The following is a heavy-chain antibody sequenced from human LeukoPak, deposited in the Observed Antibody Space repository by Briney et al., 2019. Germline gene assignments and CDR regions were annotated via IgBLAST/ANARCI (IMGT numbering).Heavy chain of an antibody. V-gene: IGHV3-33*01. CDR3: ARDPYDRTPLGAFDI. Sequence: PGGSLRLSCAASGFTFGSYGMHWVRQAPGKGLEWVAVMWYDGSNKYYADSVKGRFTISRDNSKNTLYLQMNSLRAEDTAVYYCARDPYDRTPLGAFDIWGQGTMVTVSS. CDR1: GFTFGSYG. D-gene: IGHD3-22*01. J-gene: IGHJ3*02. CDR2: MWYDGSNK.